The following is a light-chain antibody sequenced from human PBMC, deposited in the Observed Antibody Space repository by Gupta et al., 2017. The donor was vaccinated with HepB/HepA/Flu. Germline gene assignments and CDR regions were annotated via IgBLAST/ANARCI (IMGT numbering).Light chain of an antibody. CDR2: GAS. CDR3: QQDGSSLT. V-gene: IGKV3-20*01. J-gene: IGKJ5*01. Sequence: ELVLTQSPGTLSLSPGERATLSCRASQSVRSSYLAWYQQKPGQAPRLLIYGASSRASGIPDRCSGSGSGTDFTLTISRLEPEDVAVYHCQQDGSSLTFGQGTRLEIK. CDR1: QSVRSSY.